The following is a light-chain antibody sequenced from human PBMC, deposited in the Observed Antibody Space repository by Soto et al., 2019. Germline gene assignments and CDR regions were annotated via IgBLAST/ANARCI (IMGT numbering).Light chain of an antibody. CDR2: DAS. Sequence: EILLTQSPATLSLSHGNMTTLXXRASQSISSQVAWYQQKPGQAPRLLXYDASVRAGPAIPVRFSGSGSGTDFTLTISSLEPEDFAVYYCQQRHSWPLTFGHGTRLEIK. V-gene: IGKV3-11*01. J-gene: IGKJ5*01. CDR3: QQRHSWPLT. CDR1: QSISSQ.